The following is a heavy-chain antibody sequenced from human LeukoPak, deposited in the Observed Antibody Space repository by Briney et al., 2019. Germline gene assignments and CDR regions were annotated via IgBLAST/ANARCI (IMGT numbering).Heavy chain of an antibody. V-gene: IGHV3-53*01. Sequence: GGSLRLSCAASGFSVRTNYMSWVRQAPGRGLEWVSVIYNENSSGGKIYYADSVKGRFTISRDNSKNTLYLQMNSLRAEDTAVYYCAKVVVPAVNNFPFDYWGQGTLVTVSS. D-gene: IGHD2-2*01. CDR2: IYNENSSGGKI. CDR1: GFSVRTNY. CDR3: AKVVVPAVNNFPFDY. J-gene: IGHJ4*02.